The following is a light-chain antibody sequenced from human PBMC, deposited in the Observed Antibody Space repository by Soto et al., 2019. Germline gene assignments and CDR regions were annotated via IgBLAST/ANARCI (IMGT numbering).Light chain of an antibody. J-gene: IGKJ4*01. CDR3: QQYGSSPALT. Sequence: EIVLTQSPGTLSLSPGARDTLSCRARQSVSSSYLAWYQQKPGQAPRLLIYGASSRATGIPDRFSGSGSGTDFTLTISRLEPEDFAVYYCQQYGSSPALTFGGGTKVDIK. CDR2: GAS. V-gene: IGKV3-20*01. CDR1: QSVSSSY.